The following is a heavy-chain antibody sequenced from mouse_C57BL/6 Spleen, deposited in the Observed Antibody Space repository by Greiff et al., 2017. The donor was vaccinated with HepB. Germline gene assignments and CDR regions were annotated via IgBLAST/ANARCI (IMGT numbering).Heavy chain of an antibody. CDR2: ISSGGSYT. V-gene: IGHV5-6*01. D-gene: IGHD3-3*01. CDR3: ERQGPHWYFDV. Sequence: EVQVVESGGDLVKPGGSLKLSCAASGFTFSSYGMSWVRQTPDKRLEWVATISSGGSYTYYPDSVKGRFTISRDNAKNTLYLQMSSLKSEDTAMYYCERQGPHWYFDVWGTGTTVTVSS. CDR1: GFTFSSYG. J-gene: IGHJ1*03.